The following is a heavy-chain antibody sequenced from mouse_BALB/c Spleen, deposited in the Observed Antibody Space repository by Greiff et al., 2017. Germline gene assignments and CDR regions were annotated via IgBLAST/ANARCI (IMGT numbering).Heavy chain of an antibody. CDR3: TGFAY. J-gene: IGHJ3*01. CDR1: GFTFSNYW. Sequence: EVKVVESGGGLVQPGGSMKLSCVASGFTFSNYWMNWVRQSPEKGLEWVAEIRLKSNNYATHYAESVKGRFTISRDDSKSSVYLQMNNLRAEDTGIYYCTGFAYWGQGTLVTVSA. CDR2: IRLKSNNYAT. V-gene: IGHV6-6*02.